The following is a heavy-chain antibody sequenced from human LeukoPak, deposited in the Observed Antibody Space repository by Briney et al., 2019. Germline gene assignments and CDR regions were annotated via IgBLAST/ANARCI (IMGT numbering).Heavy chain of an antibody. Sequence: PGGSLRLSCAASGFTFSSYAMSWVRQAPGKGLEWVSAISGSGGNIYYADSVKSRFTISRDNSKNTLYLQVNSLRAEDTAVYYCSKPDAQGSYYCDYYMDVWGRGTPVTVSS. D-gene: IGHD2-2*01. CDR3: SKPDAQGSYYCDYYMDV. CDR1: GFTFSSYA. J-gene: IGHJ6*03. CDR2: ISGSGGNI. V-gene: IGHV3-23*01.